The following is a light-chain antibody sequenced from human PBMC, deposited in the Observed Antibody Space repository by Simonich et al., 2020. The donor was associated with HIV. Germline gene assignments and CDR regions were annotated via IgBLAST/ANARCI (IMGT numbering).Light chain of an antibody. CDR2: KAS. CDR3: QQYNTYLRT. J-gene: IGKJ1*01. CDR1: QSISSW. V-gene: IGKV1-5*03. Sequence: DIQMTQSPSTLSASVGDRVTITCRASQSISSWLAWYQQKPGKAPKSLIYKASSLESGVPSRFSGSGSGKEFTLTISSLHPDDFATYYCQQYNTYLRTFGQGTKVEIK.